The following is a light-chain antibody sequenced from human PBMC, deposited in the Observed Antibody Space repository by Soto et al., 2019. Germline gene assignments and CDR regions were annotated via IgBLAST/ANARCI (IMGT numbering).Light chain of an antibody. CDR3: QQYNSYSIT. CDR2: KAS. CDR1: QSISSW. V-gene: IGKV1-5*03. Sequence: DIQMTQSPSTLSASAGDRVTITCRASQSISSWLAWYQQKPGKAPKLLIYKASSLESGVPSRFSGSGSGTEFTLTISSLQPDDFATYYCQQYNSYSITFGGGTKVEIK. J-gene: IGKJ4*01.